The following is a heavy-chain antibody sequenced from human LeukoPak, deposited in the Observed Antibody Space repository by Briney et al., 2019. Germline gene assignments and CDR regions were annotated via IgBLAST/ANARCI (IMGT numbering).Heavy chain of an antibody. V-gene: IGHV1-18*04. CDR3: ARGSHSSGWYLECLDN. D-gene: IGHD6-19*01. J-gene: IGHJ4*02. CDR1: GYTFTNYG. Sequence: ASVKVSCKASGYTFTNYGFSWVRQAPGQGLEWMGWISAYNGNTKYAQKFEGKFTMTTDTSASTANMELRNLRSDDTAVYYCARGSHSSGWYLECLDNWGQGSLVTVSS. CDR2: ISAYNGNT.